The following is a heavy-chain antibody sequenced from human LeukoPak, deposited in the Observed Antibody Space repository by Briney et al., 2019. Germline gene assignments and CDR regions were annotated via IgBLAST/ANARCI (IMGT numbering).Heavy chain of an antibody. V-gene: IGHV3-23*01. CDR3: AKDLNLDYYDSSGPSGY. CDR2: ISGSGGST. J-gene: IGHJ4*02. D-gene: IGHD3-22*01. Sequence: GGSLRLSCVASGFTFSSHAMSWVRQAPGKGLEWVSAISGSGGSTYYADSVKGRFTISRDNSKNTLYLQMNSLRAEDTAVYYCAKDLNLDYYDSSGPSGYWGQGTLVTVSS. CDR1: GFTFSSHA.